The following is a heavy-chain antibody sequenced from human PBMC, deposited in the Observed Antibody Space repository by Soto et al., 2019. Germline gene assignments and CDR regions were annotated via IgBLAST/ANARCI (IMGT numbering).Heavy chain of an antibody. V-gene: IGHV3-48*01. D-gene: IGHD6-19*01. CDR2: ISSSSSTI. CDR1: GFTFSSYS. J-gene: IGHJ4*02. Sequence: EVQLVESGGGLVQPGGSLRLSCAASGFTFSSYSMNWVRQAPGMGLEWVSYISSSSSTIYYADSVKGRFTISRDNAKNSLYLQMNSLRAEDTAVYYCARDTGGAAYNSGWFGYWGQGTLVIVSS. CDR3: ARDTGGAAYNSGWFGY.